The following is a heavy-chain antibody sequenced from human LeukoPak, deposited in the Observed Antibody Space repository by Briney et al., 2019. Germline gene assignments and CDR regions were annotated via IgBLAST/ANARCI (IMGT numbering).Heavy chain of an antibody. CDR3: ARDLRRFDSSPFDY. CDR2: IYSGGST. V-gene: IGHV3-66*02. Sequence: GGSLRLSCAASGFTVSSNYMSWVRQAPGKGLEWVSVIYSGGSTYYADSVKGRFTISRDNSKNTLYLQMNSLRAEDTAVYYCARDLRRFDSSPFDYWGPGNPGHRLL. D-gene: IGHD3-22*01. CDR1: GFTVSSNY. J-gene: IGHJ4*02.